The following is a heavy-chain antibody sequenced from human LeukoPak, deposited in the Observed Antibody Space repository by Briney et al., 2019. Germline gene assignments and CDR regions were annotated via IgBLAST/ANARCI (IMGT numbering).Heavy chain of an antibody. CDR1: GFTFSSYG. CDR3: ARALGSSSVY. V-gene: IGHV3-30*03. J-gene: IGHJ4*02. D-gene: IGHD3-10*02. Sequence: GRSLRLSCAASGFTFSSYGMHWVRQAPGKGLEWVAVISYDGSNKYYADSVKGRFTISRDNSKNTLYLQMNSLRAEDTAVYYCARALGSSSVYWGQGTLATVSS. CDR2: ISYDGSNK.